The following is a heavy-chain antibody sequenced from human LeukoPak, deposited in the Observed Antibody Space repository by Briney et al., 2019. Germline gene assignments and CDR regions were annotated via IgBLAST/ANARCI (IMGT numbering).Heavy chain of an antibody. Sequence: PGGSLRLSCAASGFTFSSYGMHWVRQAPGKGLEWVAFIRYDGSNKYYADSVKGRFTISRDNSKNTLYLQMNSLRAEDTAVYYSAKDARPINWNDWFDPWGQGTLVTVSS. J-gene: IGHJ5*02. CDR1: GFTFSSYG. CDR3: AKDARPINWNDWFDP. CDR2: IRYDGSNK. D-gene: IGHD1-20*01. V-gene: IGHV3-30*02.